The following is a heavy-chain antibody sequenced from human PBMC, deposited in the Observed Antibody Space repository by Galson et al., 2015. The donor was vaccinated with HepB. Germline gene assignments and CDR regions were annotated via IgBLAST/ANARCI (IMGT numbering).Heavy chain of an antibody. D-gene: IGHD7-27*01. CDR2: AYHSGGT. CDR1: GDSISNDRW. CDR3: AKARANWGLDIDY. Sequence: ETLSLTCAVSGDSISNDRWWSWVRQPPGEGLEWIGEAYHSGGTNYRPSLKSRVTISVDKSKNQFSLKLTSVTAADTAVYYCAKARANWGLDIDYWGQGTLVTVSS. V-gene: IGHV4-4*02. J-gene: IGHJ4*02.